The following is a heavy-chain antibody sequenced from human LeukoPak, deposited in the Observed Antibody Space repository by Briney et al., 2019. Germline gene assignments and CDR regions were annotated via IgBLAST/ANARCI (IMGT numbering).Heavy chain of an antibody. CDR2: ISYSGST. V-gene: IGHV4-59*08. Sequence: KASETLSLTRTVSGASISGYYWSWIRQPPGKGLEWIGHISYSGSTNNNPSLKSRVTISVDTSKNQFSLRLSSVTAADTAVYYCARHDYFDYWGQGTLVTVSS. CDR3: ARHDYFDY. J-gene: IGHJ4*02. CDR1: GASISGYY.